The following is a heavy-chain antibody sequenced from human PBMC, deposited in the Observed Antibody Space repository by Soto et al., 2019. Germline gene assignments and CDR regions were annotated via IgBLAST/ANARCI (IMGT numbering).Heavy chain of an antibody. D-gene: IGHD3-16*01. CDR1: GFTFSSYA. CDR3: ASEYDCDYLDF. V-gene: IGHV3-30-3*01. Sequence: GGSLRLSCAASGFTFSSYAMHWVRQAPGKGLEWVAVISYDGSNKYYADSVKGRFTISRDNSKNTLYLQINSLRAEDTAVYYCASEYDCDYLDFWGQGTTVTVSS. CDR2: ISYDGSNK. J-gene: IGHJ6*02.